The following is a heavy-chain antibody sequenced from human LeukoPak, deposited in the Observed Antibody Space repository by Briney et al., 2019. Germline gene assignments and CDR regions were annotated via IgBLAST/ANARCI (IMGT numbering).Heavy chain of an antibody. CDR2: IRSKANSYAT. CDR1: GFTFSGSA. V-gene: IGHV3-73*01. Sequence: GGSLRLSCAASGFTFSGSAMHWVRQASGKGLEWVGSIRSKANSYATAYAASVKGRFTISRDDSKNTAYLQMNSLRAEDTAVYYCAKDKTFTMRYFDYWGQGTLVTVSS. D-gene: IGHD3-22*01. CDR3: AKDKTFTMRYFDY. J-gene: IGHJ4*02.